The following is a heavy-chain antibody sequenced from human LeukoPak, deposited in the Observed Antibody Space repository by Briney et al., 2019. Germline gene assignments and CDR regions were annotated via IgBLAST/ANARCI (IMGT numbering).Heavy chain of an antibody. J-gene: IGHJ6*02. Sequence: SSETLSLTCTISGGSISSSSYYWGWIRQPPGKGLEWIGSIYYSGSTNYNPSLKSRVTISVDTSKNQFSLKLSSVTAADTAVYYCARLHVRGYSGYDYSMDVWGQGTTVTVSS. D-gene: IGHD5-12*01. CDR1: GGSISSSSYY. V-gene: IGHV4-39*07. CDR3: ARLHVRGYSGYDYSMDV. CDR2: IYYSGST.